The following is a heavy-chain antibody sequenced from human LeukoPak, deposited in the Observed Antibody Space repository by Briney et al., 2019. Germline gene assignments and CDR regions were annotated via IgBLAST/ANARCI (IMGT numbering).Heavy chain of an antibody. CDR1: GGSFSGYY. J-gene: IGHJ4*02. CDR2: IYYSGST. CDR3: ARHQAFYFDY. V-gene: IGHV4-59*08. Sequence: SETLSLTCAVYGGSFSGYYWSWIRQPPGKGLEWIGYIYYSGSTNYNPSLKSRVTISVDTSKNQFSLKLSSVTAADTAVYYCARHQAFYFDYWGQGTLVTVSS.